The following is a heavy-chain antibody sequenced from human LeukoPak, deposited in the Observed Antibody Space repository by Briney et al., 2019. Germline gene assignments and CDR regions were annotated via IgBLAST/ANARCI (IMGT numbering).Heavy chain of an antibody. J-gene: IGHJ4*02. V-gene: IGHV4-59*12. CDR2: IYSSGSI. CDR1: GGSISSYY. Sequence: SETLSLTCTVSGGSISSYYWSWIRQPPGKGLEWIGYIYSSGSISSNPSLKSRVTISEDTSQNQFSLKLSSVTAADTAVYYCAGSYDFWSGYFEYWGQGTLVTVSS. D-gene: IGHD3-3*01. CDR3: AGSYDFWSGYFEY.